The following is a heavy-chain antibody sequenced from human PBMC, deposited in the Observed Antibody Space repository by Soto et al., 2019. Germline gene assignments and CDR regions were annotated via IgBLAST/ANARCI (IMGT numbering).Heavy chain of an antibody. CDR3: AKENGYSSSWFEFDY. Sequence: EVQLLESGGGLVQPGGSLRPSCAASGFTFSSYAMSWVRQAPGKGLEWVSAISGSGGSTYYADSVKGRFTISRDKSKNTLYLQMNSLRAEDTAVYYCAKENGYSSSWFEFDYWGQGTLVTVSS. CDR1: GFTFSSYA. D-gene: IGHD6-13*01. CDR2: ISGSGGST. V-gene: IGHV3-23*01. J-gene: IGHJ4*02.